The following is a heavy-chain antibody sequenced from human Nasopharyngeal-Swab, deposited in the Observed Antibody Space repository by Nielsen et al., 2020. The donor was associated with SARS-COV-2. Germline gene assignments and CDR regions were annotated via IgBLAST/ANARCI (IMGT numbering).Heavy chain of an antibody. J-gene: IGHJ4*02. CDR3: AKDLHYDILTGPFDY. V-gene: IGHV3-30*04. CDR2: ISYDGSNK. D-gene: IGHD3-9*01. Sequence: GESLKISCAASGFTFSSYAMHWVRQAPGKGLEWVAVISYDGSNKYYADSVKGRFTISRDNSKNTLYLQMNSLRAEDTAVYYCAKDLHYDILTGPFDYWGQGTLVTVSS. CDR1: GFTFSSYA.